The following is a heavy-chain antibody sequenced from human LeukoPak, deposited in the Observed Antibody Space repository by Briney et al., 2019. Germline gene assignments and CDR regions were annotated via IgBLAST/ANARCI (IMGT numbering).Heavy chain of an antibody. CDR1: GLTFSSFA. CDR2: VSGSAGRT. J-gene: IGHJ6*03. Sequence: GGSLRLSCAASGLTFSSFAMTWVRQAPGKGLEWVSTVSGSAGRTDYAESVKGRFTISRDNLKNTLYLRMNGPRAEDTAVYYCAKNRGHCVDGACHNYYYMDVGGRGTTVTVS. CDR3: AKNRGHCVDGACHNYYYMDV. D-gene: IGHD5/OR15-5a*01. V-gene: IGHV3-23*01.